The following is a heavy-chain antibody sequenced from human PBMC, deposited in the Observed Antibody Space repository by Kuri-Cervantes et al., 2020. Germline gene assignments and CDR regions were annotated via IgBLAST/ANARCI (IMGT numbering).Heavy chain of an antibody. J-gene: IGHJ4*02. CDR1: GFTFSSYG. D-gene: IGHD3-10*01. CDR2: ISYDGSNK. CDR3: AKDYHGSGSALDY. Sequence: GGSLRLSCAASGFTFSSYGMHWVRQAPGKGLEWVAVISYDGSNKYYADSVKGRFTISRDNSKNTLYLQMNSLRAEDTAVYYCAKDYHGSGSALDYWGQGTLVTVSS. V-gene: IGHV3-30*18.